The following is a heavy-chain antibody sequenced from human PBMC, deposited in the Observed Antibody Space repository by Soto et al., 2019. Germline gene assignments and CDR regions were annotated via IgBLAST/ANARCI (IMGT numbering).Heavy chain of an antibody. J-gene: IGHJ4*02. CDR1: GGSVSSGSYY. Sequence: ASETLSLTCTVSGGSVSSGSYYWSWIRQPPGKGLEWSGYIYYSGSTNYNPSLKSRVTISVDTSKNQFSLKLSSVTAADTDVYYCARGERWLKLPDYWGQGTLVTVSS. CDR2: IYYSGST. CDR3: ARGERWLKLPDY. D-gene: IGHD5-12*01. V-gene: IGHV4-61*01.